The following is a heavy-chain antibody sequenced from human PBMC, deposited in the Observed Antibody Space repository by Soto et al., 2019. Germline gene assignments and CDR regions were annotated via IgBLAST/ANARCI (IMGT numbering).Heavy chain of an antibody. D-gene: IGHD2-2*01. CDR3: ARHFQAPHQVPALIYYYYYMDV. V-gene: IGHV4-39*01. CDR1: GASISSSSYY. J-gene: IGHJ6*03. CDR2: IYYSGTP. Sequence: SETLSLTCSVSGASISSSSYYWGWIRQPPGKGLEWIGSIYYSGTPYYNPSLRSRVTISVDTSKNQFSLKLSSVTAADTAVYFCARHFQAPHQVPALIYYYYYMDVWGKGTTVTVSS.